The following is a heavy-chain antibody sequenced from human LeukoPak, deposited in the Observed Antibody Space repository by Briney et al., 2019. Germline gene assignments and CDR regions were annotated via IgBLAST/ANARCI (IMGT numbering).Heavy chain of an antibody. J-gene: IGHJ4*02. V-gene: IGHV3-23*01. Sequence: PGGSLRLSSVASGITFSNYAVSWVRQAPEKGLDWVSVISGSAHKIRYADSVKGRFTISRDNSENIVYLQMNNLRVEDTAVYYCAGRPTGYSSGYIHWGQGTLVTVSS. D-gene: IGHD5-18*01. CDR1: GITFSNYA. CDR2: ISGSAHKI. CDR3: AGRPTGYSSGYIH.